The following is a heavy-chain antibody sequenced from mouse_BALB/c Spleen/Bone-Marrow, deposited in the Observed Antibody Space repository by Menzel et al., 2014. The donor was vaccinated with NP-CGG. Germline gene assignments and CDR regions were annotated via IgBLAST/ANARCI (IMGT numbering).Heavy chain of an antibody. D-gene: IGHD2-14*01. Sequence: QVQLQQSGPELVKPGASVKISCKASGYSFTSYYIHWVKQRPGQGLEWIGWIFPGSGNTKYNEKFKGKATQAADTSSSTAYMQPISLPSEDPAAYFCERGGYEGGDNYAMDYWGQGTSVTVSS. V-gene: IGHV1-66*01. J-gene: IGHJ4*01. CDR1: GYSFTSYY. CDR3: ERGGYEGGDNYAMDY. CDR2: IFPGSGNT.